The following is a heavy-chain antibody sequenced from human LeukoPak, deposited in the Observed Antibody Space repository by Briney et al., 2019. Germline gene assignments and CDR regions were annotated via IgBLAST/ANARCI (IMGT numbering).Heavy chain of an antibody. CDR1: GGSISTYY. CDR3: ARGTFKDGLDV. J-gene: IGHJ6*02. Sequence: SETLSLTRSVSGGSISTYYWSCIRQPAGKELDWSGRIHSSGSINHNPSLKSRVTLSVDTSKNQFSPNVTSVAAADTAVYYCARGTFKDGLDVWGQGTTVTVSS. D-gene: IGHD2/OR15-2a*01. CDR2: IHSSGSI. V-gene: IGHV4-4*07.